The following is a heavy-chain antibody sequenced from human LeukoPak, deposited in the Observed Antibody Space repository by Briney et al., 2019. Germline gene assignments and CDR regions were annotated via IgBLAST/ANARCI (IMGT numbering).Heavy chain of an antibody. Sequence: TGGSLRLSCAASGFTFSSYWMSWVRQAPGKGLEWIGSIYYSGSTYYNPSLKSRVTISVDTSKNQFSLKLSSVTAADTAVYYCARRRFRSNYFDYWGQGTLVTVSS. CDR3: ARRRFRSNYFDY. CDR2: IYYSGST. CDR1: GFTFSSYW. J-gene: IGHJ4*02. V-gene: IGHV4-39*01.